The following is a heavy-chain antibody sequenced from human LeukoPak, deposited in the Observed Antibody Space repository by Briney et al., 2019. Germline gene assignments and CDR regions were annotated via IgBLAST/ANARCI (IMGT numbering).Heavy chain of an antibody. CDR2: INPSGGST. CDR1: GYTFTSYY. Sequence: ASVKVSCKASGYTFTSYYMHWVRQAPGQGLEWMGIINPSGGSTSYAQKFQGRVTMTTDTSTSTAYMELRSLRSDDTAVYYCARAVRDYYDSSGYPFDYWGQGTLVTVSS. D-gene: IGHD3-22*01. V-gene: IGHV1-46*01. J-gene: IGHJ4*02. CDR3: ARAVRDYYDSSGYPFDY.